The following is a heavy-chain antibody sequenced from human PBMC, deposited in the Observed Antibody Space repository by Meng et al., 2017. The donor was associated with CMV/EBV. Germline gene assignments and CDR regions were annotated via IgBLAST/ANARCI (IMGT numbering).Heavy chain of an antibody. CDR3: ARGLLSIGGLFVY. J-gene: IGHJ4*02. CDR1: GYTFTSYA. D-gene: IGHD3-10*01. V-gene: IGHV1-18*01. Sequence: ASVKVSCKASGYTFTSYAINWVRQAPGQGLEWVGWINSYNGDTHYAQKLQDRVTVTTDTSTDTIYMELRSLRADDTAVYYCARGLLSIGGLFVYWGQGTLVTVSS. CDR2: INSYNGDT.